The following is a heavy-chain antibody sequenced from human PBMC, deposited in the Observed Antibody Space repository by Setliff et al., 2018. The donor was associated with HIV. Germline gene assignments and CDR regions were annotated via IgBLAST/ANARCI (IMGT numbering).Heavy chain of an antibody. D-gene: IGHD3-22*01. J-gene: IGHJ4*02. CDR3: ARAVNYYDSSGYYP. CDR1: GFTFSDYW. Sequence: PGGSLRLSCVVSGFTFSDYWMHWVRQVPGKGLVYVSRINPDGSTTTYADSVEGRFTISRDNAKNTLYLQMNSLRAEDTAVYYCARAVNYYDSSGYYPWGQGTLVTVSS. CDR2: INPDGSTT. V-gene: IGHV3-74*01.